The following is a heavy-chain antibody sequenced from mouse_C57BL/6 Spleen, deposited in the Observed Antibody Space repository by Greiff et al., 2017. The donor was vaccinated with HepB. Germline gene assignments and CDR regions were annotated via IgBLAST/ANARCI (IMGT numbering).Heavy chain of an antibody. CDR1: GYTFTDYY. CDR3: AKQIYDGYPYYYAMDY. CDR2: IGPGSGST. D-gene: IGHD2-3*01. J-gene: IGHJ4*01. V-gene: IGHV1-77*01. Sequence: VQLVESGAELVKPGASVKISCKASGYTFTDYYINWVKQRPGQGLEWIGKIGPGSGSTYYNEKFKGKATLTADKSSSTAYMQLSSLTSEDSAVYFCAKQIYDGYPYYYAMDYWGQGTSVTVSS.